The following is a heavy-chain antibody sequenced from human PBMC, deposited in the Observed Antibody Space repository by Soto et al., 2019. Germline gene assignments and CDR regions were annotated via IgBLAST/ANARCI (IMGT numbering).Heavy chain of an antibody. D-gene: IGHD4-17*01. V-gene: IGHV4-31*03. J-gene: IGHJ6*02. CDR2: IYYSGST. Sequence: QVQLQESGPGLVKPSQTLSLTCTVSGGSISSGGYYWSWIRQHPGKGLEWIGYIYYSGSTYYNPSLKSRVTISVDTSKNQFSLKLSSGTAADTAVYYCARPHRGNNYGGMDVWGQGTTVTVSS. CDR3: ARPHRGNNYGGMDV. CDR1: GGSISSGGYY.